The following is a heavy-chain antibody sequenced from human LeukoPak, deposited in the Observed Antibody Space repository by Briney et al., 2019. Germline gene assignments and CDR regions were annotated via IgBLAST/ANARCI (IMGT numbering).Heavy chain of an antibody. CDR3: ARDDYGVFDAFDV. D-gene: IGHD3-16*01. J-gene: IGHJ3*01. CDR1: GGSISSSSYY. Sequence: SETLSLTCTVSGGSISSSSYYWGWIRQPPGKGLEWIGSIYYRGSTYYNPSLKSRITISVDTSKNQFSLQLSSVTAADTAVYLCARDDYGVFDAFDVWGQGTVVTVSS. V-gene: IGHV4-39*01. CDR2: IYYRGST.